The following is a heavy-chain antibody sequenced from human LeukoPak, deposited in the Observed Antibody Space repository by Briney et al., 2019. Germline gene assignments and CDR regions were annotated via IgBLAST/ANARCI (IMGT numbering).Heavy chain of an antibody. J-gene: IGHJ4*02. Sequence: SETLSLTCAVYGGSFSGDYWSWIRQPPGKGLEWIGEINHSGSTNYNPSLKSRVTISVDTSKNQFSLKLSSVTAADTVVYYCARSYAHDCWGQGTLVTVSS. V-gene: IGHV4-34*01. CDR1: GGSFSGDY. CDR2: INHSGST. D-gene: IGHD2-2*01. CDR3: ARSYAHDC.